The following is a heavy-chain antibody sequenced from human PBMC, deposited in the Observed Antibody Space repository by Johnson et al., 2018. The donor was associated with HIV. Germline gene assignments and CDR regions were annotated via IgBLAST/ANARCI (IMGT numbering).Heavy chain of an antibody. V-gene: IGHV3-33*01. CDR1: GFTFSSYG. J-gene: IGHJ3*02. CDR3: ATRLNSGTYWGNYDFDI. Sequence: MQLVESGGGVVQPGGSLRLSSAASGFTFSSYGMHWVRQAPGKGLEWVAVIWYDGSNKYYADSVKGRFTISRDNSKNTLYLQMNSLRAEDTAVYYCATRLNSGTYWGNYDFDIWGLVTMVTVSS. D-gene: IGHD1-26*01. CDR2: IWYDGSNK.